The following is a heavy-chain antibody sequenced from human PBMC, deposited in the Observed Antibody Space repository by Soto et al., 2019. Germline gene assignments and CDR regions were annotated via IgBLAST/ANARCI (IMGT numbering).Heavy chain of an antibody. D-gene: IGHD3-10*01. V-gene: IGHV1-69*02. CDR1: GGTFSSYT. Sequence: SVKVSCKASGGTFSSYTISWVRQAPGQGLEWMGRIIPILGIANYAQKFQGRVTITADKSTSTAYMELSSLRSEDTAVYYCALLGRGPLSWGVAFDIWGQGTMVTVSS. J-gene: IGHJ3*02. CDR3: ALLGRGPLSWGVAFDI. CDR2: IIPILGIA.